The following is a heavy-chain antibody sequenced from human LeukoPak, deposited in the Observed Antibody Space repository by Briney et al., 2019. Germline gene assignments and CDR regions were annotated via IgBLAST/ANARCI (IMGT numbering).Heavy chain of an antibody. Sequence: GASVKVSCKASGYTFTGYYMHWVRQAPGQGLEWMGWINPNSGGTNYAQKFQGRVTMTRDTSISTAYMELSRLRSDDTAVYYCAREWRYSSGCYGDYWGQGTLVTVSS. J-gene: IGHJ4*02. CDR3: AREWRYSSGCYGDY. V-gene: IGHV1-2*02. D-gene: IGHD6-19*01. CDR2: INPNSGGT. CDR1: GYTFTGYY.